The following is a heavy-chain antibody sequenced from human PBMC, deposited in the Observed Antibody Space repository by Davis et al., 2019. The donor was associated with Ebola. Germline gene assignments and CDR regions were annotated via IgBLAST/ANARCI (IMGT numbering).Heavy chain of an antibody. CDR2: INSDGSST. V-gene: IGHV3-74*01. J-gene: IGHJ6*02. CDR1: GFTFSSYW. Sequence: GESLKISCAASGFTFSSYWMHRVRQAPGKGLVWVSRINSDGSSTSYADSVKGRFTISRDNAKNTLYLQMNSLRAEDTAVYYCARGYQLLPYGMDVWGQGTTVTVSS. CDR3: ARGYQLLPYGMDV. D-gene: IGHD2-2*01.